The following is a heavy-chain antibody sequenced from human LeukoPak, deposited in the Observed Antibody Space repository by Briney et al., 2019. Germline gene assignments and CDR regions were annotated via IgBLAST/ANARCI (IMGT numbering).Heavy chain of an antibody. CDR1: GGSISSYY. Sequence: SETLSLTCTVSGGSISSYYWSWIRQPPGKGLEWIGYIYYSGSTNYNPSLKSRVTISVDTSKNQFSLKLSSVTAADTAVCYCARVAGTGSFDYWGQGTLVTVSS. V-gene: IGHV4-59*01. D-gene: IGHD3/OR15-3a*01. CDR3: ARVAGTGSFDY. CDR2: IYYSGST. J-gene: IGHJ4*02.